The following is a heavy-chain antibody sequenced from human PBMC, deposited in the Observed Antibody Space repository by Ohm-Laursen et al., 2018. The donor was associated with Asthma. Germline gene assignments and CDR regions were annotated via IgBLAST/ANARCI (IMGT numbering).Heavy chain of an antibody. D-gene: IGHD3-22*01. CDR2: INSDGTTT. CDR1: GFSFSYYW. CDR3: AKDRSYYGSSAFDP. Sequence: SLRLSCTASGFSFSYYWMHWVRHAPGKGLAWVSRINSDGTTTTYADSVKGRFTISRDNSKNTLYLQMNSLRAEDTAVYYCAKDRSYYGSSAFDPWGKG. V-gene: IGHV3-74*01. J-gene: IGHJ5*02.